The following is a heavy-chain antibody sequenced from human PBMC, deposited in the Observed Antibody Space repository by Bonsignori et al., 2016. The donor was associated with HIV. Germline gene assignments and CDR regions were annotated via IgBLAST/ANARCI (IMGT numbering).Heavy chain of an antibody. CDR2: ISNGDGT. D-gene: IGHD4/OR15-4a*01. Sequence: EVQLVESGGDLVQPGGSLRLSCAASRFTVSGVHMSWVRQAPGKGLEWISDISNGDGTYYADSVKGRFTISRDNPKNTVYLQMNNLRAEDTAVYYCGRAEGGYGGFPAWG. CDR3: GRAEGGYGGFPA. V-gene: IGHV3-66*02. J-gene: IGHJ5*01. CDR1: RFTVSGVH.